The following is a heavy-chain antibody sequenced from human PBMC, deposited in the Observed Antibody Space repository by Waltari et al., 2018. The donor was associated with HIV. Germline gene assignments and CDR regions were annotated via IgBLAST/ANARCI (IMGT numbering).Heavy chain of an antibody. D-gene: IGHD6-13*01. CDR3: ASGGEQQCDY. V-gene: IGHV4-34*01. CDR2: INHSGST. Sequence: QVQLQQWGAGLLKPSETLSLTCAVYGGSFSGYYWSWIRQPPGKGLEWIGEINHSGSTNYNPSLKSRVTISVDTSKNQFSLKLSSVTAADTAVYYCASGGEQQCDYWGQGTLVTVSS. J-gene: IGHJ4*02. CDR1: GGSFSGYY.